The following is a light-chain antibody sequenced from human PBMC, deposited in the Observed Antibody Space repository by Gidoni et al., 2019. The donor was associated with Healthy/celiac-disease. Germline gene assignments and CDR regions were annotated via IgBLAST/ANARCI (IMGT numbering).Light chain of an antibody. CDR2: EVS. CDR3: SSYAGSNNLV. Sequence: QSALTQPPPASGSPGQSVTIPCTATSSDVGGYNYVSWYQQHPGKAPKLMIYEVSKRPSGVPDRFSGSKSGNTASLTVSGLQAEDEADYYCSSYAGSNNLVFGGGTKLTVL. J-gene: IGLJ2*01. CDR1: SSDVGGYNY. V-gene: IGLV2-8*01.